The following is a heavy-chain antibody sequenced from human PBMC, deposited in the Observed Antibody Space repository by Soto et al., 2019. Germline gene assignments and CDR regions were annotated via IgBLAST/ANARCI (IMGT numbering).Heavy chain of an antibody. J-gene: IGHJ4*02. Sequence: PGGSKRLSCTASGFPISSYSMNWVSQTPGKGLEWVAVITYGGSNKYYADSVKGRFTISRDNSKNTLYLQMNSLRAEDTAVYYCAKDRVYYDSLGPFDYWGQGTLVTVSS. CDR1: GFPISSYS. CDR2: ITYGGSNK. CDR3: AKDRVYYDSLGPFDY. D-gene: IGHD3-22*01. V-gene: IGHV3-30*18.